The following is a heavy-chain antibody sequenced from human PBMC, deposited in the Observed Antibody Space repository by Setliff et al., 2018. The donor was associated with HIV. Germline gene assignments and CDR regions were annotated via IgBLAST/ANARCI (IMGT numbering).Heavy chain of an antibody. Sequence: SETLSLTCAVYGGSFNGYSWTWIRQPPGKGLEWIGGINHSGSTNYNPSLKSRVTISVDTSKNQLSLRLTSVTAADTAVYYSARTKADGYNGVFDSWGQGTLVTVSS. CDR1: GGSFNGYS. V-gene: IGHV4-34*01. CDR2: INHSGST. D-gene: IGHD5-12*01. CDR3: ARTKADGYNGVFDS. J-gene: IGHJ4*02.